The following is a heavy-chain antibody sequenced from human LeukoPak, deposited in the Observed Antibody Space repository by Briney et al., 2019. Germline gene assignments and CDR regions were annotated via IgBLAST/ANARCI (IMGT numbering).Heavy chain of an antibody. J-gene: IGHJ4*02. D-gene: IGHD3-9*01. CDR1: GFTFSIYA. V-gene: IGHV3-23*01. CDR2: NSGSGGST. Sequence: GGSLRLSCAASGFTFSIYAMSWVPHAPGKGQEWVSANSGSGGSTYYAHSVKSRVTISTDNSKNKLYLQLSTLTAEDTAVYYCAKGPDAGFFPFDYWGQGTLVTVSS. CDR3: AKGPDAGFFPFDY.